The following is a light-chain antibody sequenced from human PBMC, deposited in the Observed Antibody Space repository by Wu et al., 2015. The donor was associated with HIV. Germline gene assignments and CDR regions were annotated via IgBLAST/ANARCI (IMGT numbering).Light chain of an antibody. CDR3: QQYSHSPRT. V-gene: IGKV3-20*01. CDR1: QTITNTY. Sequence: EVVLTQSPATLSLSPGERATLSCRTSQTITNTYLAWYQQSPGQAPRLLIYGATSRATGIPDRFSGSGSEKDFTLTISRVEPEDFAVYYCQQYSHSPRTFGQGTKVEFK. CDR2: GAT. J-gene: IGKJ1*01.